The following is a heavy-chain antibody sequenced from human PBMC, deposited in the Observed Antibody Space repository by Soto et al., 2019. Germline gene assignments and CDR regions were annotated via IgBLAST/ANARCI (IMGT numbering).Heavy chain of an antibody. J-gene: IGHJ4*02. Sequence: PSETLSLTCIVSGGSISSSSYYWGWIRQPPGKGLEWIGSVYYSGRTYYNPSFKSRVTISIDTSKNQFSLKLSSVTATDTAVYYCARQRTPVVTQAYFDHRGPGALLTVSS. CDR2: VYYSGRT. CDR3: ARQRTPVVTQAYFDH. V-gene: IGHV4-39*01. D-gene: IGHD2-21*02. CDR1: GGSISSSSYY.